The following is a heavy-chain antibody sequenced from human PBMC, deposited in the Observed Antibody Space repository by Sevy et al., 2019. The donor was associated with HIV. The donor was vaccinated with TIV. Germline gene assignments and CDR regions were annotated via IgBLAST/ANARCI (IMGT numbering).Heavy chain of an antibody. CDR2: IRSGDDTI. CDR1: GFTLSNCN. J-gene: IGHJ4*02. Sequence: GGSLRLSCAASGFTLSNCNMNWVRQAPGKGLEWISYIRSGDDTIYYAQSVKGRFTFSRDNAKNSLYLQMDSLTDEDTAVYYCAKDRWDTTSPSRALDFWGQGTLVTVSS. CDR3: AKDRWDTTSPSRALDF. D-gene: IGHD1-26*01. V-gene: IGHV3-48*02.